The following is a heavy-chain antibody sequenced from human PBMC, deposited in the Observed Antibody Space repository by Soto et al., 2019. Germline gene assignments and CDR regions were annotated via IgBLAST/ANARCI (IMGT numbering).Heavy chain of an antibody. CDR1: GGSISSGGYS. CDR3: ARVPDR. J-gene: IGHJ5*02. Sequence: QLQLQQSGSGLVKPSQTLSLTCAVSGGSISSGGYSWSWIRQPPGKVLEWIGYMSHSGSTDYNPSLKRRVTISVDRSKNQFSVKLSSVTAADKAVYYCARVPDRWGQGTLVTVSS. D-gene: IGHD2-2*01. V-gene: IGHV4-30-2*01. CDR2: MSHSGST.